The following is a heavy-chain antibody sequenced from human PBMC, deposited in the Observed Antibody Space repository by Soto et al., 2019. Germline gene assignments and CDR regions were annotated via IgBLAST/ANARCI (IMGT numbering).Heavy chain of an antibody. Sequence: ASVKVSCKASGYTFTTYYMHWLRQARGQGLEWMGIITPSSGSTRYEQKFQDRVTMTRDTSTSTVYMELSSLRSEDTAVYYCAGAVSTKTAPIDYWGKGTWVTVSP. D-gene: IGHD4-17*01. CDR3: AGAVSTKTAPIDY. J-gene: IGHJ4*02. V-gene: IGHV1-46*01. CDR2: ITPSSGST. CDR1: GYTFTTYY.